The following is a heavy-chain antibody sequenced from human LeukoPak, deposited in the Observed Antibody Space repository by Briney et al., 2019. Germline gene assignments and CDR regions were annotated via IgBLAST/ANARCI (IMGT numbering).Heavy chain of an antibody. CDR3: ARFRTWGDKAFDY. D-gene: IGHD2-21*02. CDR1: EFTFSSYA. Sequence: PGGSLRLSCTASEFTFSSYAMHWVRQAPGKGLEWVAVISYDGSNKYYADSVKGRFTISRDSAKNSLYLQMNSLRAEDTAVYYCARFRTWGDKAFDYWGQGTLVTVSS. J-gene: IGHJ4*02. V-gene: IGHV3-30-3*01. CDR2: ISYDGSNK.